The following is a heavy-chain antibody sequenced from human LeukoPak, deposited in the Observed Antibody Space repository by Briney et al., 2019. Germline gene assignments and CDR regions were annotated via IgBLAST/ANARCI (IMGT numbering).Heavy chain of an antibody. CDR1: GGSIGSGSDY. Sequence: TSQTLSHTCTVSGGSIGSGSDYWSWIRHPAGRGLEWSGRIYTTGSTNYNPSLKSRVSMSLDTSKNQFSLRLSSVTAADTAVYYCARDLGYYGSGPPQNWFDPWGQGTLVTVSS. V-gene: IGHV4-61*02. J-gene: IGHJ5*02. CDR3: ARDLGYYGSGPPQNWFDP. D-gene: IGHD3-10*01. CDR2: IYTTGST.